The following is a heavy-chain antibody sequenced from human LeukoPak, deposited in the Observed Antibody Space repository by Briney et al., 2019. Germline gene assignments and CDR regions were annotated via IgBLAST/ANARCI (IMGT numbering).Heavy chain of an antibody. CDR2: TDHSGTT. V-gene: IGHV4-34*01. Sequence: SETLSLTCAVYGGSFSGYFWSWIRQTPGKGLEWVGETDHSGTTNYNPSLKSRVIISPDTSKSQFSLKVNSVTAADTAVYYCARAYKASPLHNAIDSWGQGTLVTVSS. CDR3: ARAYKASPLHNAIDS. CDR1: GGSFSGYF. D-gene: IGHD1-14*01. J-gene: IGHJ4*02.